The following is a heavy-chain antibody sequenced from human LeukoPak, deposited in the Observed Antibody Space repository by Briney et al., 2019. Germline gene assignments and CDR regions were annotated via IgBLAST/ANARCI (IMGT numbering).Heavy chain of an antibody. V-gene: IGHV3-15*01. CDR2: IKSRAGGGTA. Sequence: GGSMRLSCAASGFTFSTAWLTWVRQTPGKGLEWVGHIKSRAGGGTADYAAPAKGRFTVSRDDSTNMVYLQMNSLKTEDSAVYYCATEFYRDGYNYWGQGTLVTVSS. J-gene: IGHJ4*02. CDR1: GFTFSTAW. D-gene: IGHD5-24*01. CDR3: ATEFYRDGYNY.